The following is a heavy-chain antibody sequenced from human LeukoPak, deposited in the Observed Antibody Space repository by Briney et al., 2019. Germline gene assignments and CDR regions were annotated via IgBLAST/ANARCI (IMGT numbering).Heavy chain of an antibody. CDR3: TTRITMVRVDY. D-gene: IGHD3-10*01. CDR2: IKSKTDGGTT. CDR1: GFTVSGDY. Sequence: GGSLRLSCVVSGFTVSGDYISWFRQAPGKGLEWVGRIKSKTDGGTTDYAAPVKGRFTISRDDSKNTLYLQMNSLKTEDTAVYYCTTRITMVRVDYWGQGTLVTVSS. J-gene: IGHJ4*02. V-gene: IGHV3-15*01.